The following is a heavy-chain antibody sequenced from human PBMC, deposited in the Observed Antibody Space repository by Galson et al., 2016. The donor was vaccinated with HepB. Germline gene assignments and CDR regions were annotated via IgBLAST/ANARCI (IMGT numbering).Heavy chain of an antibody. CDR3: ARDVGGTYSSWFDA. Sequence: SLRLSCAASGFTFDDYAMHWVRQVPGKGLQWVSGITWNSYNIDYADSVKGRFTISRDNARNSLYLQMNSLRPEDTALYYCARDVGGTYSSWFDAWDQGTLVTVSS. CDR2: ITWNSYNI. D-gene: IGHD3-10*01. CDR1: GFTFDDYA. J-gene: IGHJ5*02. V-gene: IGHV3-9*01.